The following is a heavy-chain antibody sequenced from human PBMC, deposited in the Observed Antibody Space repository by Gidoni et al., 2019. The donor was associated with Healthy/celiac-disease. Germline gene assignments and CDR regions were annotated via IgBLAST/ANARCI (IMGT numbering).Heavy chain of an antibody. D-gene: IGHD3-22*01. Sequence: QVQLQQWGAGLLKPSATLSLTGAVYGGSFSGYYWSWIRQPPGKGLEWNGEITHSGSTNYNPSLKSRVTISVDTAKNQFSLKLSSVTAADTAVYYCARGRRVITTRYFDYWGQGTLVTVSS. CDR1: GGSFSGYY. CDR2: ITHSGST. J-gene: IGHJ4*02. V-gene: IGHV4-34*01. CDR3: ARGRRVITTRYFDY.